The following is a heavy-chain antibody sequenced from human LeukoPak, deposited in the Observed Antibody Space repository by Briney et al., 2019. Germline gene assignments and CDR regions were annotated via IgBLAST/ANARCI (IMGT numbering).Heavy chain of an antibody. CDR1: GFTFSSYW. CDR3: ARRYFDYSYYYYYYMDV. CDR2: IKQDGSEK. V-gene: IGHV3-7*01. J-gene: IGHJ6*03. Sequence: GGSLRLSCAASGFTFSSYWMSWVRQAPGKGLEWVANIKQDGSEKYYVDSVKGRFTISRDNAKNSLYLQMNSLRAEDTAVYYCARRYFDYSYYYYYYMDVWGKGTTVTISS. D-gene: IGHD3-9*01.